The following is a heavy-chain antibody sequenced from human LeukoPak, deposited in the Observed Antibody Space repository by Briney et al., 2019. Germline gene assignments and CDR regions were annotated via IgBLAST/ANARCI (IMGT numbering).Heavy chain of an antibody. CDR2: IIPIFGTA. D-gene: IGHD1-1*01. CDR3: AGDEGTTGTKKPHFFDY. V-gene: IGHV1-69*01. J-gene: IGHJ4*02. CDR1: GGTFSSYA. Sequence: SVKVSCKASGGTFSSYAISWVRQAPGQGLEWMGGIIPIFGTANYAQKFQGRVTITADESTSTAYMELSSLRSEDTAVYYCAGDEGTTGTKKPHFFDYWGQGTLVTVSS.